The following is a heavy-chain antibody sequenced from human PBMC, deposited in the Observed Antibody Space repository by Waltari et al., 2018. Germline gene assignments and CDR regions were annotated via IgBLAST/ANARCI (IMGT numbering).Heavy chain of an antibody. CDR3: TRGGSGSYLRSDAFDI. D-gene: IGHD3-10*01. J-gene: IGHJ3*02. CDR2: IRSKAYGGTT. CDR1: GFTFGDYA. Sequence: EVQLVESGGGLVQPGRSLRLSCTASGFTFGDYAMSWVRQAPGKGLEWVGFIRSKAYGGTTEYAASVKGRFTISRDDSKSIAYLQMNSLKTEDTAVYYCTRGGSGSYLRSDAFDIWGQGTMVTVSS. V-gene: IGHV3-49*04.